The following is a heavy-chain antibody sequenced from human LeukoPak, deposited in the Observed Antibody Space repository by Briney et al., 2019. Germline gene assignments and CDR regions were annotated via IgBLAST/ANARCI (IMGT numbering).Heavy chain of an antibody. V-gene: IGHV1-8*03. Sequence: ASVKVSCKASGYTFTSYDINWVRQATGQGLEWMGRMNPNSGNTGYAQKFQGRVTITRNTSISTAYMELSSLRSEDTAVYYCAGLDTLGGFDYWGQGTLVTVSS. J-gene: IGHJ4*02. CDR2: MNPNSGNT. CDR1: GYTFTSYD. D-gene: IGHD3-16*01. CDR3: AGLDTLGGFDY.